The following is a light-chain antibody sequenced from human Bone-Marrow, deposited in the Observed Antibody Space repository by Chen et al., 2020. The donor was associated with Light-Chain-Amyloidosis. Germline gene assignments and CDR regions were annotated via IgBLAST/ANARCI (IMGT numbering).Light chain of an antibody. V-gene: IGLV2-14*01. CDR2: AVS. CDR1: SGDVGTYNY. Sequence: QSALTQPASVSGSPGQSITISCTGTSGDVGTYNYVSWYQQHPGKAPKVMIYAVSNRPAGVSDRFSGSKSGNTASLTISGLQAVVEADYYCSSFTSSSSYVFGPGTKVTVL. CDR3: SSFTSSSSYV. J-gene: IGLJ1*01.